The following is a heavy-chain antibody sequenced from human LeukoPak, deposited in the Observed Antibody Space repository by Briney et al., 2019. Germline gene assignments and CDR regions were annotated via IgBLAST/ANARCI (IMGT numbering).Heavy chain of an antibody. CDR2: IGHAGDT. V-gene: IGHV3-13*04. Sequence: PGGSLRLSCVASGFTFSSYDMHWVRQATGKGLEWVSAIGHAGDTYYPGSVRGRFTISRENAKNSLFLQMNSLRAGDTAMYYCARGNILIGYEYWGQGTVLSVST. CDR1: GFTFSSYD. D-gene: IGHD3-9*01. J-gene: IGHJ4*02. CDR3: ARGNILIGYEY.